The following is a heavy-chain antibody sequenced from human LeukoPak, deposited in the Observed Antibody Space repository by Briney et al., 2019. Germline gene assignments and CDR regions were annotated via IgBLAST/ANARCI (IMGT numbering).Heavy chain of an antibody. CDR3: AKTYCSSTSCYTDY. V-gene: IGHV3-9*01. Sequence: PGGSLRLSCAAPGFTFYDYAMHWVRHAPGKGLEWVSGISWNSGSIGYADSVKGRFTISRDNAKNSLYLQMNSLRAEDTALYYCAKTYCSSTSCYTDYWGQGTLVTVSS. J-gene: IGHJ4*02. D-gene: IGHD2-2*01. CDR1: GFTFYDYA. CDR2: ISWNSGSI.